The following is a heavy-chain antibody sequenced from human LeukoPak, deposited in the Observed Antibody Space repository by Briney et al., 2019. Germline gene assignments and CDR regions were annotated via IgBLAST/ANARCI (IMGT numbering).Heavy chain of an antibody. CDR2: IYYSGST. Sequence: SETLSLTCTVSGGSISSYYWSWIRQPPGKGLEWIGYIYYSGSTNYNPSLKSRVTISVDTSKNQFSLKLSSVTAADTAVCYCARDRLQYYYYYGMDVWGQGTTVTVSS. CDR3: ARDRLQYYYYYGMDV. J-gene: IGHJ6*02. D-gene: IGHD4-11*01. CDR1: GGSISSYY. V-gene: IGHV4-59*01.